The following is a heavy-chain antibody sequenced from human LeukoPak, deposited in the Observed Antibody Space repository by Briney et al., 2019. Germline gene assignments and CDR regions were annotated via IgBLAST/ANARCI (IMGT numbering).Heavy chain of an antibody. J-gene: IGHJ6*03. D-gene: IGHD5-12*01. CDR2: INHSGST. V-gene: IGHV4-34*01. Sequence: SETLSLTCAVYGGSFSGYYWSWLRQPPGKGLEWIGEINHSGSTNYNPSLKSRVTISVDTSKNQFSLKLSSVTAADTAVYYCARGSGYSGSSLQYYYYYYMDVWGKGTTVTVSS. CDR1: GGSFSGYY. CDR3: ARGSGYSGSSLQYYYYYYMDV.